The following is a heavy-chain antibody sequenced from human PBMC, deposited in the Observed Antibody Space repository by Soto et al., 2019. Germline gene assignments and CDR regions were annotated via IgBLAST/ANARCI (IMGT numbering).Heavy chain of an antibody. CDR1: GFTFSSYA. CDR3: ATMRGFFEF. CDR2: ISGSGDKT. J-gene: IGHJ4*02. D-gene: IGHD3-22*01. V-gene: IGHV3-23*01. Sequence: GGSLRLSCAASGFTFSSYAMSWVRQAPGKGLEWVSAISGSGDKTYYADSVEGRFTISRDNSKDTHYLQMSSLRAEDTAIYYCATMRGFFEFWGQGTLVTVSS.